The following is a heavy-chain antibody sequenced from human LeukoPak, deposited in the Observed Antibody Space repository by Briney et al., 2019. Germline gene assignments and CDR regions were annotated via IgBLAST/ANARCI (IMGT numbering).Heavy chain of an antibody. V-gene: IGHV1-8*03. CDR1: GYTFTSYD. D-gene: IGHD6-19*01. Sequence: ASVKVSCKASGYTFTSYDINWVRQAPGQGLEWMGWMNPNSGNTGYAQKFQGRVTITRNTSISTAYMELSRLRSEDTAVYYCARGDHIAVAGRDWFDPWGQGTLVTVSS. CDR3: ARGDHIAVAGRDWFDP. J-gene: IGHJ5*02. CDR2: MNPNSGNT.